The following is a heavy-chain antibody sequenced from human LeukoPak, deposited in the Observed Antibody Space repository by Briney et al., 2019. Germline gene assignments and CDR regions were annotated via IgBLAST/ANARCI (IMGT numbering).Heavy chain of an antibody. Sequence: PSQTLSLTCTVSGGSIGSGSHYWSWIRQPAGKGLEWIGRIYSSGNTNYNPSLKSRVTISLDTSKNQFSLNLSSVTAADTAVYYCAGEVGGSWFDPWGLGTLVTVSS. J-gene: IGHJ5*02. CDR2: IYSSGNT. V-gene: IGHV4-61*02. CDR3: AGEVGGSWFDP. D-gene: IGHD1-26*01. CDR1: GGSIGSGSHY.